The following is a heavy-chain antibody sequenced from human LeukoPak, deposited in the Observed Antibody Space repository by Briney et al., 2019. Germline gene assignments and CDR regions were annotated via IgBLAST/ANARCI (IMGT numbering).Heavy chain of an antibody. D-gene: IGHD3-22*01. CDR3: ARHYYDSSGYHLGVDY. J-gene: IGHJ4*02. Sequence: SVKVSCKASGGTFSSYAISWVRQAPGQGLEWMGRIIPIFGTANYAQKFQGRVTITTDESTSTAYMELSSLRSEDTAVYYCARHYYDSSGYHLGVDYWGQGTLVTVSS. CDR1: GGTFSSYA. CDR2: IIPIFGTA. V-gene: IGHV1-69*05.